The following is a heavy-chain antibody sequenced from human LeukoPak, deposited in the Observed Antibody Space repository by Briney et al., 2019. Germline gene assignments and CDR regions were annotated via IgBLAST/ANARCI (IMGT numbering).Heavy chain of an antibody. CDR1: GGSISSYY. CDR3: ARESNSGAAAGDYYYYYYMDV. Sequence: SETLSLTCTVSGGSISSYYWSWIRQPPGKGLDWIGYIYYSRSTNYNPSLKSRVTISVDASKNQFSLTLSSVTAADTAVYYCARESNSGAAAGDYYYYYYMDVWGKGTTVTVSS. V-gene: IGHV4-59*01. CDR2: IYYSRST. D-gene: IGHD6-13*01. J-gene: IGHJ6*03.